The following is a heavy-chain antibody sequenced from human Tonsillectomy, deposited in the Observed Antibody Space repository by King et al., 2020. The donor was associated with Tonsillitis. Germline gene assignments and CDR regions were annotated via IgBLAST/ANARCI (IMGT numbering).Heavy chain of an antibody. CDR2: INHSGST. J-gene: IGHJ4*02. CDR1: GGSFSGYY. CDR3: ARGRYLGSTSCAGY. V-gene: IGHV4-34*01. D-gene: IGHD2-2*01. Sequence: VQLQQWGAGLLKPSETLSLTCAVYGGSFSGYYWSWIRQPPGKGLEWIGEINHSGSTNYTPSLKSRVTISVDTSKNQFSLKLRSVTAADTAVYYCARGRYLGSTSCAGYWGQGTLVTVSS.